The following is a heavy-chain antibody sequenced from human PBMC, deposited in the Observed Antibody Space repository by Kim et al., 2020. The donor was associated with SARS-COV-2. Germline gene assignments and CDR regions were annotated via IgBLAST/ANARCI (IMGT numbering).Heavy chain of an antibody. J-gene: IGHJ4*02. Sequence: YYNPSLKSRVTISVDTSKNQFSLKLSSVTAADTAVYYCARVNGDYSFDYWGQGTLVTVSS. D-gene: IGHD4-17*01. CDR3: ARVNGDYSFDY. V-gene: IGHV4-31*02.